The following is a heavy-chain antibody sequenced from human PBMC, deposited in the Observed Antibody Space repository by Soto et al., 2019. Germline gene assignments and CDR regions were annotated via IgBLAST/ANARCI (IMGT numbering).Heavy chain of an antibody. J-gene: IGHJ3*01. D-gene: IGHD4-17*01. CDR1: GFTFSLYS. CDR3: AKDADNDDYGVFDV. V-gene: IGHV3-21*04. CDR2: ITSSSSYI. Sequence: GGSLRLSCAASGFTFSLYSMIWVRQAPGKGLEWVASITSSSSYIYYEDSLKGRFTISRDNAKNSLFLQMSSLRAEDSAIYYCAKDADNDDYGVFDVWGQGTLVTVSS.